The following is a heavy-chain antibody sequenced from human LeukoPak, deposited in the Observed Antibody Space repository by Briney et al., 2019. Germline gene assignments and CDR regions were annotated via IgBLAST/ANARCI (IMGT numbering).Heavy chain of an antibody. CDR3: AREPYYYDSSPGGDH. J-gene: IGHJ4*02. CDR2: INSDGSST. V-gene: IGHV3-74*01. D-gene: IGHD3-22*01. CDR1: GFTFSSYW. Sequence: GGFLRLSCAASGFTFSSYWMHWVRQAPGKGLVWVSRINSDGSSTSYADSVKGRFTISRDNAKNTLYLQMNSLRAEDTAVYYCAREPYYYDSSPGGDHWGQGTLVTVSS.